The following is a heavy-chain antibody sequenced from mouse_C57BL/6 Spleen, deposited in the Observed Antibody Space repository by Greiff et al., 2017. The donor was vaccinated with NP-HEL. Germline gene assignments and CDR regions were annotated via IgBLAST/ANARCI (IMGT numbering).Heavy chain of an antibody. J-gene: IGHJ1*03. CDR3: ARRRSPKYFEG. D-gene: IGHD1-3*01. CDR1: GYAFSSSW. Sequence: QVQLQQSGPELVKPGASVKISCKASGYAFSSSWMNWVKQRPGKGLEWIGRIYPGDGDTNYNGKFKGKATLTADKSSSTAYMQLSSLTSEDSAVYFCARRRSPKYFEGWGTGTTVTVAT. V-gene: IGHV1-82*01. CDR2: IYPGDGDT.